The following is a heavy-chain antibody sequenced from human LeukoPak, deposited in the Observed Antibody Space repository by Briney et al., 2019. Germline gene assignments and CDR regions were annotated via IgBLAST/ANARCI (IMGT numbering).Heavy chain of an antibody. Sequence: ASVKVSCKASGFNFNIRGISWVRQAPGQGLEWMGWISGYNGNTHYAQNLQGRVTMTTDTFTSTTYMELRSLRSDDTAVYYCARLRNFDEGGFYPDGFDFWGQGTMVTVSS. CDR1: GFNFNIRG. CDR3: ARLRNFDEGGFYPDGFDF. J-gene: IGHJ3*01. D-gene: IGHD3-22*01. V-gene: IGHV1-18*04. CDR2: ISGYNGNT.